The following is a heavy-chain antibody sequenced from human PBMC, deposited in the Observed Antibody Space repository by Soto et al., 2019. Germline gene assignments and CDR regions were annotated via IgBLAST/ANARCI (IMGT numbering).Heavy chain of an antibody. CDR1: GYSFTSYR. J-gene: IGHJ6*02. D-gene: IGHD2-2*01. V-gene: IGHV5-51*01. CDR2: IYPGDSDT. CDR3: ARPCSSTSCYSGMDV. Sequence: PGESMKISCKGSGYSFTSYRSGWVRQMPGKGLEWMGIIYPGDSDTRYSPSSQGQVTISADKSSSTAYLQCSSLKASDTARYYCARPCSSTSCYSGMDVGGQGTTVTVSS.